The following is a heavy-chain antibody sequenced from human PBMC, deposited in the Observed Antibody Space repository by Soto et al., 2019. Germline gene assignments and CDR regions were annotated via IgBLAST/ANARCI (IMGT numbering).Heavy chain of an antibody. D-gene: IGHD2-2*01. CDR3: EKSQPPEFDT. CDR1: GASIGSGDDY. Sequence: PSETLSLTCSVSGASIGSGDDYWTWIRQSPGKGLEWIGYISDSGSTFYNPSLRSRLTIALDTSKNHFSLKLNSVTAADTAVYYCEKSQPPEFDTWGQGIPVTVSS. J-gene: IGHJ5*02. V-gene: IGHV4-30-4*08. CDR2: ISDSGST.